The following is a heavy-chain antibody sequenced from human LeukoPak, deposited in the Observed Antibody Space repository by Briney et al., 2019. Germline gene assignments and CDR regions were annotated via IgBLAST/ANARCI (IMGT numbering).Heavy chain of an antibody. CDR1: GFTFSYFE. Sequence: GGSLTFSCAASGFTFSYFEMNWVRQGPGKGLEWVSSISSSSRYIYYAGSVKGRFTISRDNAKNSLYLQMNSLRAEDTAVYYCARESIAARPEPNYYMDVWGKGTTVTVSS. CDR3: ARESIAARPEPNYYMDV. J-gene: IGHJ6*03. CDR2: ISSSSRYI. D-gene: IGHD6-6*01. V-gene: IGHV3-21*01.